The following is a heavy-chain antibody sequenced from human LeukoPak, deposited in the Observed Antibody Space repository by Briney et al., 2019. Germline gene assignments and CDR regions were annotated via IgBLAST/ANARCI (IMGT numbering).Heavy chain of an antibody. CDR3: AREVGKKRGWFDP. J-gene: IGHJ5*02. CDR2: IRYDGSNK. D-gene: IGHD1-26*01. Sequence: GGFLRLSCAASGFTFSSYGMHWVRQAPGKGLEWVAFIRYDGSNKYYADSVKGRFTISRDNAKNSLYLQMNSLRAEDTAVYYCAREVGKKRGWFDPWGQGTLVTVSS. CDR1: GFTFSSYG. V-gene: IGHV3-30*02.